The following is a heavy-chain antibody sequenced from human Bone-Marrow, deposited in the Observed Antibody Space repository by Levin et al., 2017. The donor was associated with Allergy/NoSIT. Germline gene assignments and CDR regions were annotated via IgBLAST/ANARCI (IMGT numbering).Heavy chain of an antibody. D-gene: IGHD1/OR15-1a*01. Sequence: GGSLRLSCEASGFDFHIYIMNWVRQAPGKGLEWLSSITTGSNYKYYIDSVRGRFVISRDNGRNSLYLQMNSLRAEDTAVYYCARSHPLTGTTHFSYQDGMDVWGQGTTVTVSS. J-gene: IGHJ6*02. CDR2: ITTGSNYK. CDR3: ARSHPLTGTTHFSYQDGMDV. V-gene: IGHV3-21*01. CDR1: GFDFHIYI.